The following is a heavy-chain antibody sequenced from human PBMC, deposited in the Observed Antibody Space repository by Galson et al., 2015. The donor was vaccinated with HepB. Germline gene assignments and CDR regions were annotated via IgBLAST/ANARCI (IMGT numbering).Heavy chain of an antibody. CDR1: GFTFTDYY. CDR2: SSPNRDGT. CDR3: ARRGYMDV. V-gene: IGHV1-2*02. J-gene: IGHJ6*03. Sequence: SVKVSCKASGFTFTDYYIHWVRQAPGQGLEWMGWSSPNRDGTNYAQKFQGRVTMTRDSSNRTVYVELSRLKFDDTAVYYCARRGYMDVWGKGTTAIVSS.